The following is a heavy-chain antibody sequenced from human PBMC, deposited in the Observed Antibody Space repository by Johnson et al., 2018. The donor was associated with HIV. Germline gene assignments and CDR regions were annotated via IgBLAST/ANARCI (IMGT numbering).Heavy chain of an antibody. V-gene: IGHV3-30-3*01. CDR3: AKVPSAVWVGEVI. D-gene: IGHD3-10*01. J-gene: IGHJ3*02. CDR2: ISYDGSNK. Sequence: QVQLVESGGGVVQPGRSLRLSCAASGFTFISYAMHWVRQAPGKGLEWVAVISYDGSNKYYADSVKGRFTISRDNSKNTLYLQMMSLRTEDTAVYFCAKVPSAVWVGEVIWGQGTMVTVSS. CDR1: GFTFISYA.